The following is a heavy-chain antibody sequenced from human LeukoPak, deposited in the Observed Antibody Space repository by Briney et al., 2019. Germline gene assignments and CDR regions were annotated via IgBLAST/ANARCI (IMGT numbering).Heavy chain of an antibody. CDR2: IYHSGST. J-gene: IGHJ4*02. CDR1: GGSISSGGYS. V-gene: IGHV4-30-2*01. CDR3: ARGRGYCSSTSCYPFDY. D-gene: IGHD2-2*03. Sequence: TLSLTCAVSGGSISSGGYSWSWIRQPPGKGLEWIGYIYHSGSTYYNPSLKSRVTISVDRSKNQFSLKLSSVTAADTAVYYCARGRGYCSSTSCYPFDYWGQGTLVTVSS.